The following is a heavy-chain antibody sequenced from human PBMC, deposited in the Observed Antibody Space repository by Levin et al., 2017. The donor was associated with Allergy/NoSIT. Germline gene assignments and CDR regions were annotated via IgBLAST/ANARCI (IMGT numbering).Heavy chain of an antibody. Sequence: PSETLSLTCTVSGGSIRSPNAYWSWIRQPPGKGLEWIGHIHYIGKTYYNPSLKSRLTISIDTSKSQFSLSLTSVTAADTAVYYCASGVVGATPPYFDLWGQGSRVTVSS. CDR2: IHYIGKT. J-gene: IGHJ4*02. D-gene: IGHD2-21*01. V-gene: IGHV4-30-4*01. CDR3: ASGVVGATPPYFDL. CDR1: GGSIRSPNAY.